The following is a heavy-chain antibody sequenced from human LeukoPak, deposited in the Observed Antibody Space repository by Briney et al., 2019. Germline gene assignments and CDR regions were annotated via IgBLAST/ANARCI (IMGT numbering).Heavy chain of an antibody. CDR3: AREISGYSDY. V-gene: IGHV1-2*02. CDR2: INANSGDT. J-gene: IGHJ4*02. D-gene: IGHD3-22*01. Sequence: GASVKVSCKASGYTFTSYYMHWLRQAPGQGLEWMGWINANSGDTKYAQKFQGRVTMTRDTSISTAYMELSRLRSDDTAMYYWAREISGYSDYWGQGTLVTVSS. CDR1: GYTFTSYY.